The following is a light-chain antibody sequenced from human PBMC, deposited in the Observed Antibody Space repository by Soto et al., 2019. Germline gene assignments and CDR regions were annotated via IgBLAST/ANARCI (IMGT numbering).Light chain of an antibody. CDR3: QPYDSSLSGYV. V-gene: IGLV1-40*01. CDR2: NNN. J-gene: IGLJ1*01. CDR1: SSNFGAGYD. Sequence: QSVLTQPPSVSVAPGQRVTISCTGSSSNFGAGYDVHWYQQLPGTAPKLLIYNNNNRPSGVPDRFSGSKSGTSASLAITGLQAEDEADYYCQPYDSSLSGYVFGTGTKVTVL.